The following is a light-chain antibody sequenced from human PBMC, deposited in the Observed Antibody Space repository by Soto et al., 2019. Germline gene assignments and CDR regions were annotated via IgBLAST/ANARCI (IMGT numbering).Light chain of an antibody. J-gene: IGLJ1*01. CDR2: DTS. CDR1: TGAVTSGHY. CDR3: LLSYSGARPHV. Sequence: QAVVTQEPSLTVSPGGTVTLTCGSSTGAVTSGHYPYWFQQKPGQAPRTLIFDTSNKYSWTPARFSGSLLGGRAALTLSGAQPEDEAEYYCLLSYSGARPHVFGTGTKV. V-gene: IGLV7-46*01.